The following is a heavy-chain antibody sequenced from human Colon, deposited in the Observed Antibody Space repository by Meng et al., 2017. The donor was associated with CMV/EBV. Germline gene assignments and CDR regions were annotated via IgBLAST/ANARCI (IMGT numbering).Heavy chain of an antibody. Sequence: VKVSCKASGYVFSAYDIHWVRQATGQGLEWMGWMNPNSGDTGYAQSFLGRVTMTWDTSRGTAYLELGSLRSEDTAIYFCARGRGYPVVRGAPLKTYSHYYGMDVWGQGTTVTVSS. V-gene: IGHV1-8*01. CDR3: ARGRGYPVVRGAPLKTYSHYYGMDV. D-gene: IGHD3-10*01. CDR1: GYVFSAYD. J-gene: IGHJ6*02. CDR2: MNPNSGDT.